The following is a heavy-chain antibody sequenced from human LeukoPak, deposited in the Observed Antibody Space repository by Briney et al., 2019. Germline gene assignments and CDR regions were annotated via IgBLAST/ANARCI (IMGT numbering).Heavy chain of an antibody. Sequence: SQTLSLTCAISGDCVSSDSAAWNWIRQSPSRGLEWLGRTYYRSKWYNDYAVSVKSRITINPDTSKNQLSLQLNSVTPEDTAVYYCARADSYPYWYFDVWGRGTLVTVSS. CDR2: TYYRSKWYN. CDR1: GDCVSSDSAA. CDR3: ARADSYPYWYFDV. V-gene: IGHV6-1*01. J-gene: IGHJ2*01. D-gene: IGHD5-18*01.